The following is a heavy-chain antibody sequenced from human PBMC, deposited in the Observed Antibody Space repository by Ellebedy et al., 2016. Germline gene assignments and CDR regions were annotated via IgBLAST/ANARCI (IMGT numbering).Heavy chain of an antibody. Sequence: SETLSLTXAVYGGSFSDFYWSWIRQPPGKGLEWIGEISHSGSTNYNPSLRGRVIISVDMSKKKFSLKVNSVTAADTAVYYCARERNGDYGGYYMDVWGKGTSVTVSS. J-gene: IGHJ6*03. CDR2: ISHSGST. CDR1: GGSFSDFY. CDR3: ARERNGDYGGYYMDV. D-gene: IGHD4-17*01. V-gene: IGHV4-34*09.